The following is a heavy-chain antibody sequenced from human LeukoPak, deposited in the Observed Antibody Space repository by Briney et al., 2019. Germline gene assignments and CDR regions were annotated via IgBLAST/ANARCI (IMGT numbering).Heavy chain of an antibody. V-gene: IGHV3-74*01. CDR3: VRDFVGPDEY. CDR2: TNEDGSIT. Sequence: GGSLRLSCAASGFTFRTYWMHWVRQAPGKRLVWVSRTNEDGSITNYADSVKGRFTISRDNAKDTLYLQMNGLRAEDTAVYYCVRDFVGPDEYWGQGTQVTVSS. CDR1: GFTFRTYW. J-gene: IGHJ4*02. D-gene: IGHD2-21*01.